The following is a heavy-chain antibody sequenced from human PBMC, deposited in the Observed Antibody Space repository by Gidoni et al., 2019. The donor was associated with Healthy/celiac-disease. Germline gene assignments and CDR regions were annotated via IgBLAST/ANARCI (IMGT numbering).Heavy chain of an antibody. CDR3: ARGTSDYYDILTGYYWGYYGMDV. J-gene: IGHJ6*02. D-gene: IGHD3-9*01. V-gene: IGHV3-30*04. CDR1: GFTFSSYA. CDR2: ISYDGSNK. Sequence: QVQLVESGGGVVQPGRSLRLSSAASGFTFSSYAMHWVRQDPGKGLEWVAVISYDGSNKYYADSVKGRFTISRDNSKNTLYLQMNSLRAEDTAVYYCARGTSDYYDILTGYYWGYYGMDVWGQGTTVTVSS.